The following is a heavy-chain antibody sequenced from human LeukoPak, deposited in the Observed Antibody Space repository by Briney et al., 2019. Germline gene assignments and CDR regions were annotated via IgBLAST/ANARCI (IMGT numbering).Heavy chain of an antibody. Sequence: PGGSLRLSCAASGFTFSSYWMSWVRQAPGKGLEWVGFIRSKAYGRTIEYAASVKGRFTISRDDSKSIAYLQLNSLKTEDTAVYYCTKGSCSGGSCYSTSWGQGTLVTVSS. J-gene: IGHJ5*02. D-gene: IGHD2-15*01. CDR3: TKGSCSGGSCYSTS. V-gene: IGHV3-49*04. CDR2: IRSKAYGRTI. CDR1: GFTFSSYW.